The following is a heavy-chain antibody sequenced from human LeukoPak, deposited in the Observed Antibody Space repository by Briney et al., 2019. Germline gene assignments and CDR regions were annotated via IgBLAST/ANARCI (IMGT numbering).Heavy chain of an antibody. D-gene: IGHD2-2*01. CDR1: GASFNSGDYY. CDR2: IHYSGST. V-gene: IGHV4-30-4*01. Sequence: PSETLSLTCTVSGASFNSGDYYWTWIRQPPEKGLEWIGHIHYSGSTYYNPSLKSRVSISVDTSKNHFSLNLNSVTPEDTAFYYCARYYCGSASCPGVDSWGQGTLVTVSS. J-gene: IGHJ4*02. CDR3: ARYYCGSASCPGVDS.